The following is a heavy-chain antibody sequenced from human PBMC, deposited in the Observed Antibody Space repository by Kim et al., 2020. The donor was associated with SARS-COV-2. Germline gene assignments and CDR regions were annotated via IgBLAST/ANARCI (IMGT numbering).Heavy chain of an antibody. CDR3: ARARSGYYIAAFDI. D-gene: IGHD3-22*01. CDR2: ISYDGSNK. V-gene: IGHV3-30-3*01. Sequence: GGSLRLSCAASGFTFSSYAMHWVRQAPGKGLEWVAVISYDGSNKYYADSVKGRFTISRDNSKNTLYLQMNSLRAEDTAVYYCARARSGYYIAAFDIWGQGTMVTVPS. CDR1: GFTFSSYA. J-gene: IGHJ3*02.